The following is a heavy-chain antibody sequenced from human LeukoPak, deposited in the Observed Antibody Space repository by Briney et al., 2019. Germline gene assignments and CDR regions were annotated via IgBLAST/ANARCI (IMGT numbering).Heavy chain of an antibody. CDR3: ARGNTQRPNFWSGYYTSAFDI. CDR2: INHSGST. D-gene: IGHD3-3*01. J-gene: IGHJ3*02. Sequence: SETLSLTCSVSGDSITGYYWGWIRQPPGKGLEWIGEINHSGSTNYNPSLKSRVTISVDTSKNQFSLKLSSVTAADTAVYYCARGNTQRPNFWSGYYTSAFDIWGQGTMVTVSS. V-gene: IGHV4-34*01. CDR1: GDSITGYY.